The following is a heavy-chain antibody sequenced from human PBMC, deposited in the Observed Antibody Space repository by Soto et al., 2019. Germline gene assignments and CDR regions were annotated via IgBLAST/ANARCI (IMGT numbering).Heavy chain of an antibody. CDR3: ARLPSSGTYYNVNYYYGMDV. CDR2: IYHSGST. D-gene: IGHD3-10*01. J-gene: IGHJ6*02. V-gene: IGHV4-39*07. Sequence: PSETLSLTCPVSGGSLSSTKYYWGWVPPPPGKGLPWIGEIYHSGSTNYNPSLKSRVTISVDKSKNQFSLKLSSVTAADTAVYYCARLPSSGTYYNVNYYYGMDVWGQGTTVTVSS. CDR1: GGSLSSTKYY.